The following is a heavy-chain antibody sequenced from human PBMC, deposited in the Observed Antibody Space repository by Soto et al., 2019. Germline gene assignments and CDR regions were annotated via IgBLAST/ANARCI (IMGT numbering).Heavy chain of an antibody. V-gene: IGHV3-7*03. CDR1: GFTFSSYS. D-gene: IGHD3-22*01. CDR3: ARDYDSSGYFLHYFDY. CDR2: IKEDGSEK. Sequence: GGSLRRSCAASGFTFSSYSMSWVRQAPGKGLEWVANIKEDGSEKYSVDSVKGRFIISRDNAKNSMFLQMNNLRAEDTAVYYCARDYDSSGYFLHYFDYWGQGTRVTVSS. J-gene: IGHJ4*02.